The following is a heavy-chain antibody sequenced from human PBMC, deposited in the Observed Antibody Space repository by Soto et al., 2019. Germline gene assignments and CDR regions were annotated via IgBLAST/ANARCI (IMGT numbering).Heavy chain of an antibody. J-gene: IGHJ4*02. D-gene: IGHD6-19*01. Sequence: GGSLRLSCAASGFTFSSYGMHWVRQAPGKGLEWVSLISHDGNNKYYADSEKGRFTISRDNSKNTVFLQMNSLRAEDTAVYYCAIYSSGWYPLDYWGQGTLVTVSS. CDR1: GFTFSSYG. V-gene: IGHV3-30*03. CDR2: ISHDGNNK. CDR3: AIYSSGWYPLDY.